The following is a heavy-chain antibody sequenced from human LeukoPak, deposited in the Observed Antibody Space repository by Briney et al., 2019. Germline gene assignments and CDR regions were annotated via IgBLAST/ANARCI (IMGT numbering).Heavy chain of an antibody. CDR1: GFTFSSYA. CDR2: LSGGGGTT. Sequence: QPGGSLRLSCEASGFTFSSYAMRWVRQAPGEGLEGVSCLSGGGGTTYYQDSVKGRFTISRDNSKNPLYLHMNSLRAENTAIYYCAKVRFQPSYYFDFWGQGPLVTVSS. CDR3: AKVRFQPSYYFDF. D-gene: IGHD2-2*01. J-gene: IGHJ4*02. V-gene: IGHV3-23*01.